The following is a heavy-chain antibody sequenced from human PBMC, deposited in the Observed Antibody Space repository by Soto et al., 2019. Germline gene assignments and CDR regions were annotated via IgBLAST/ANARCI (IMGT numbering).Heavy chain of an antibody. CDR1: GFTFSSYG. D-gene: IGHD3-22*01. V-gene: IGHV3-33*01. J-gene: IGHJ4*02. CDR2: IWYDGSNK. CDR3: ARDPKGHYYDSSGYFDY. Sequence: QVQLVESGGGVVQPGRSLRLSCAASGFTFSSYGMHWVRQAPGKGLEWGAVIWYDGSNKYYADSVKGRFTISRDNSKNTLYLQMNSLRAEDTAVYYCARDPKGHYYDSSGYFDYWGQGTLVTVSS.